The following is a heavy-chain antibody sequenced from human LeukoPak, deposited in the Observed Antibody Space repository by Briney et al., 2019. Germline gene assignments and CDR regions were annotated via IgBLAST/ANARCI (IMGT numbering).Heavy chain of an antibody. CDR1: GFTFSSYY. CDR2: ISSSGSNI. D-gene: IGHD5-18*01. Sequence: GGSLRLSCAASGFTFSSYYMSWVRQAPGKGLEWVSYISSSGSNIYYADSVKGRFTISRDNAKNSLYLQMNSLRAEDTAVYYCASERSDGYSYGSDAFDIWGQGKMVTVSS. J-gene: IGHJ3*02. V-gene: IGHV3-11*01. CDR3: ASERSDGYSYGSDAFDI.